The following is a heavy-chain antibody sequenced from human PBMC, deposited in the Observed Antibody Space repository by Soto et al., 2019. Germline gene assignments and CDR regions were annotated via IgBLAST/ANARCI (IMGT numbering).Heavy chain of an antibody. D-gene: IGHD3-3*01. Sequence: SETLSLTCAVYGGSFSGYYWSWIRQPPGKGLEWIGEINHSGSTNYNPSLKSRVTISVDTSKNQFSLKLSSVTAADTAVYYCARGERYYDFWSGDYYYYGMDVWGQGTTVTVSS. V-gene: IGHV4-34*01. CDR2: INHSGST. CDR1: GGSFSGYY. CDR3: ARGERYYDFWSGDYYYYGMDV. J-gene: IGHJ6*02.